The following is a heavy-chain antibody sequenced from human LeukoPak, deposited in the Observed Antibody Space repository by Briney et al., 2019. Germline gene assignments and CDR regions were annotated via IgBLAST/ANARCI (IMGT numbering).Heavy chain of an antibody. J-gene: IGHJ4*02. CDR2: IYYSGST. CDR3: ASSYVVVPAARDY. V-gene: IGHV4-39*07. Sequence: SETLSLTCTVSGGSISSSSYYWGWIRQPPGKGLEWIGSIYYSGSTYYNPSLKSRVTISVDTSKNQFSLKLSSVTAADTAVYYCASSYVVVPAARDYWGQGTLVTVSS. D-gene: IGHD2-2*01. CDR1: GGSISSSSYY.